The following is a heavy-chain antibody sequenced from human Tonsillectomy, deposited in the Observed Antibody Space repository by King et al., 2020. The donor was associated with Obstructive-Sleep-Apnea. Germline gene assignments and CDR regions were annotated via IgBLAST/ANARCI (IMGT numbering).Heavy chain of an antibody. J-gene: IGHJ6*02. Sequence: VQLQQWGAGLLKPSETLSLTCAVYGGSFSGYYWSWIRQPPGKGLEWIGEINHSGSTNYNPSLKSRVTISVDTSKNQFSLKLSSVTAADTAVYYCARGDVLLWFGELSPQGGMDVWGQGTTVTVSS. CDR1: GGSFSGYY. V-gene: IGHV4-34*01. D-gene: IGHD3-10*01. CDR3: ARGDVLLWFGELSPQGGMDV. CDR2: INHSGST.